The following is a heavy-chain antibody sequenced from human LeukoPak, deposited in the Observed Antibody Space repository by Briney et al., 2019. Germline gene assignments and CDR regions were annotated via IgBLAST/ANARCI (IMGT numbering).Heavy chain of an antibody. CDR2: IYYSGST. CDR1: GGSFSGYY. Sequence: SSETLSLTCAVYGGSFSGYYWSWIRQPPGKGLEWIGYIYYSGSTNYNPSLKSRVTISVDTSKNQFSLKLSSVTAADTAVYYCAREAEDSYYYYGMDVWGQGTTVTVSS. J-gene: IGHJ6*02. CDR3: AREAEDSYYYYGMDV. V-gene: IGHV4-59*01.